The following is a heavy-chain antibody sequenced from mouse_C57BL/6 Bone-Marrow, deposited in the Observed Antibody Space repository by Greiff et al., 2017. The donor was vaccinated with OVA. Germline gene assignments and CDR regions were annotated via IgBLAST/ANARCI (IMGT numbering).Heavy chain of an antibody. D-gene: IGHD2-3*01. J-gene: IGHJ3*01. CDR1: GYTFTSYW. CDR3: TTAVCDGYYGFAY. Sequence: QVQLQQPGAELVKPGASVKLSCKASGYTFTSYWIQWVKQRPGQGLEWIGEIDPSDGYTNYNQKFKGKATVTVDTSSSTANMQLSSLTSEDTAVYYCTTAVCDGYYGFAYWGQGTLVTVSA. V-gene: IGHV1-50*01. CDR2: IDPSDGYT.